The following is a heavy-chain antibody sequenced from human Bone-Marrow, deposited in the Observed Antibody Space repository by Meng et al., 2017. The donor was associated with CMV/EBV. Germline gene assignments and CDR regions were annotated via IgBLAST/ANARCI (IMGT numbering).Heavy chain of an antibody. D-gene: IGHD2-2*01. V-gene: IGHV3-7*01. CDR2: IKKDGSEK. Sequence: GGSLRLSCAASGFTFSSHWMTWVRQAPGKGLEWVANIKKDGSEKNYVDSVKGRFIISRDNAKNSLYLQMNSLRAEDTAVYYCARDQDCSSASCYLVWAFDIWGRGTMVTVSS. J-gene: IGHJ3*02. CDR1: GFTFSSHW. CDR3: ARDQDCSSASCYLVWAFDI.